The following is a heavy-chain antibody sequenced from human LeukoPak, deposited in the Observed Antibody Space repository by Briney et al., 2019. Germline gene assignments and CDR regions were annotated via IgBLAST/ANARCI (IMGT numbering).Heavy chain of an antibody. V-gene: IGHV3-21*01. D-gene: IGHD1-1*01. CDR1: GFSFTSSH. CDR2: ISTSSSYI. CDR3: ARELEAFDI. J-gene: IGHJ3*02. Sequence: GGSLGLSCVASGFSFTSSHMTWVRQAPGKGLEWVSSISTSSSYIYYAASVKGRFTISRDSAKNSLYLHMNSLRAEDTAVYYCARELEAFDIWGQGTMVTVSS.